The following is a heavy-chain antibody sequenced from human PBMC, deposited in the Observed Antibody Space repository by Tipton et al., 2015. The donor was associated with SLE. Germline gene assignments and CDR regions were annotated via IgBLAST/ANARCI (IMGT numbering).Heavy chain of an antibody. CDR1: GFIFNTFW. J-gene: IGHJ4*02. CDR3: ARDLGRLYFDY. D-gene: IGHD3-16*01. V-gene: IGHV4-59*01. Sequence: LRLSCATSGFIFNTFWMSWIRQPPGKGLEWIGYIYYSGSTNYNPSLKSRVTISVDTSKNQFSLKLSSVTAADTAVYYCARDLGRLYFDYWGQGTLVTVSS. CDR2: IYYSGST.